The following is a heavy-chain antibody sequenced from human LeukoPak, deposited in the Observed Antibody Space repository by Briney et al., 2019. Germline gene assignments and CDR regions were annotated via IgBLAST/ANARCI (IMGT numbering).Heavy chain of an antibody. CDR1: GFTFSSYW. J-gene: IGHJ4*02. Sequence: PGGSLRLSCAASGFTFSSYWMSWVRQAPGKGLEWVANIKQDGSEKYYVDSVKGRLTISRDNAKHSLYLQMNSLRAEDTAVYYCARGGIVGAEEIDYWGQGTLVTVSS. CDR2: IKQDGSEK. D-gene: IGHD1-26*01. V-gene: IGHV3-7*01. CDR3: ARGGIVGAEEIDY.